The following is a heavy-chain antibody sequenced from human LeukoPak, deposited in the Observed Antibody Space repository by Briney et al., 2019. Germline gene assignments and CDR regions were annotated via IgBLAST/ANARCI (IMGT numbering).Heavy chain of an antibody. CDR3: ASQGHHGKIVGTTLSYFYMDV. CDR2: INHSGST. Sequence: LKPSETLSLTCAVYGGSFSGYYWGWIRQPPGKGLEWIGEINHSGSTNYNPSLKSRVTISVDTSKNQFSLKLSSVTAADTAFYYCASQGHHGKIVGTTLSYFYMDVWGKGTTVTVSS. J-gene: IGHJ6*03. CDR1: GGSFSGYY. V-gene: IGHV4-34*01. D-gene: IGHD1-26*01.